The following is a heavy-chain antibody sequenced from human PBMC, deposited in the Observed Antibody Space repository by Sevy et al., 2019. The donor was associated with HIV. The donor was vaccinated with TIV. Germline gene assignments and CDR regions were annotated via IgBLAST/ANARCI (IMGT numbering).Heavy chain of an antibody. CDR1: GFTLSDFW. D-gene: IGHD7-27*01. CDR3: ARDDHWAFDY. CDR2: ISSSSGTI. Sequence: GGSLRLSCVASGFTLSDFWMNWVRQAPGKGLEWVSYISSSSGTIRYADSVKGRLTISRDNAKNSLFLQMNSLRAEDTAVYYCARDDHWAFDYWGQGALVTVSS. J-gene: IGHJ4*02. V-gene: IGHV3-48*01.